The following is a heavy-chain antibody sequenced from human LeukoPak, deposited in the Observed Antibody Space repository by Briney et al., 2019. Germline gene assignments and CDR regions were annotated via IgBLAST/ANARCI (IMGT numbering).Heavy chain of an antibody. CDR3: AKDRPRWVVVVAAADY. J-gene: IGHJ4*02. CDR1: GSTFSSYG. V-gene: IGHV3-33*06. Sequence: PGGSLRLSCAASGSTFSSYGMHWVRQAPGKGLEWVAIIYYDGNNKYYADSVKGRFTISRDNSKNTLYLQMNSLRAEDTAVYYCAKDRPRWVVVVAAADYWGQGTLVTVSS. CDR2: IYYDGNNK. D-gene: IGHD2-15*01.